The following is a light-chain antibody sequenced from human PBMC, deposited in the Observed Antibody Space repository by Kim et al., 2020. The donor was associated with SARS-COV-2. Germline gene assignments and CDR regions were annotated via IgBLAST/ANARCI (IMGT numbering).Light chain of an antibody. CDR1: QSISRF. J-gene: IGKJ2*01. Sequence: DIQMTQSPSTLSASVGDRVTITCRASQSISRFLAWYQQKPGKAPKLPIYKASTLESGVPSRFSGSGSGTEFTLTISSLQPDDFATYYCQQYNTYPYTFGQGTKLEI. CDR3: QQYNTYPYT. V-gene: IGKV1-5*03. CDR2: KAS.